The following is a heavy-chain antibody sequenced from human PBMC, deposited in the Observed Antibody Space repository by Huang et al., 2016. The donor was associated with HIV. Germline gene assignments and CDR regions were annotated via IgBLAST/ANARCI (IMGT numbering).Heavy chain of an antibody. V-gene: IGHV3-30*18. CDR3: TKGHYYDTNGYVAFDI. CDR2: ISYDGSSK. Sequence: QVQLVESGGGVVRPGRSLRLSCAASRFTFSIFAMHWVRQAPGKGLEWMAVISYDGSSKHYADSVTGRLTISRDNSNNTLYLQMNSLTVEDTAVYYCTKGHYYDTNGYVAFDIWGQGTMVTVSS. D-gene: IGHD3-22*01. J-gene: IGHJ3*02. CDR1: RFTFSIFA.